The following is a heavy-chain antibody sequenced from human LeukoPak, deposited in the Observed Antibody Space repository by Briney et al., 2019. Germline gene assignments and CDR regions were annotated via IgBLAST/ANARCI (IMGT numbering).Heavy chain of an antibody. J-gene: IGHJ4*02. V-gene: IGHV5-51*01. CDR2: IYPGDSDT. D-gene: IGHD6-13*01. Sequence: GESLKISCKGFGHSFTSYWIGWVRQMPGKGLEWMGIIYPGDSDTRYSPSFQGQVTISADKSISTAYLQWSSLKASDTAMYYCARPNTYSSSWYSLNYWGQGTLVTVSS. CDR1: GHSFTSYW. CDR3: ARPNTYSSSWYSLNY.